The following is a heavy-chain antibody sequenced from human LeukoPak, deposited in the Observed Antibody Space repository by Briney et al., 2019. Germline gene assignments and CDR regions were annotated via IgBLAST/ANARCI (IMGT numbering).Heavy chain of an antibody. CDR1: GFTFSNSA. CDR3: AKAAGRGYNYGDYFDY. V-gene: IGHV3-23*01. CDR2: ISGSGGGT. Sequence: GGSLRLSCAASGFTFSNSAMSWVRHAPGEGLEWVSAISGSGGGTYYADSVKGRFTISRDNSKNTLYVQMNSLRAADTAVYYCAKAAGRGYNYGDYFDYWGQGTLVTVSS. D-gene: IGHD5-18*01. J-gene: IGHJ4*02.